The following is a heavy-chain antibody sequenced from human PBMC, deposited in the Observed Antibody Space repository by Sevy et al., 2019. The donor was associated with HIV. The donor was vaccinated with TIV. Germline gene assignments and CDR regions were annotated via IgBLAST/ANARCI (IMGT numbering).Heavy chain of an antibody. J-gene: IGHJ6*02. D-gene: IGHD6-6*01. V-gene: IGHV3-73*01. CDR2: IRSKANSYAT. Sequence: GGSLRLSCAASGFTFSGSAMHWVRQASGKGLEWVGRIRSKANSYATAYAASVKGRFTISRDDSKNTAYLQMNSLKTEDTAVYYCTRHLEYSSTFYYYYGMDVWGQGTTVTVS. CDR3: TRHLEYSSTFYYYYGMDV. CDR1: GFTFSGSA.